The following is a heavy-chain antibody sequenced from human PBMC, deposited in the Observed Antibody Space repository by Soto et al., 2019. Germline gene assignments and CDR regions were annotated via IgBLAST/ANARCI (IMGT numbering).Heavy chain of an antibody. J-gene: IGHJ5*02. CDR2: ISGSGGST. D-gene: IGHD1-26*01. Sequence: EVQLLESGGGLVQPGGSLRLSCAASGFTFSSYAMSWVRQAPGKGLEWVSAISGSGGSTYYAESVKGRFTICSDISKNTLYLQMNSRRAKDTAVYYCARSSVGATTNWFDPWGQGTLVTVS. CDR1: GFTFSSYA. V-gene: IGHV3-23*01. CDR3: ARSSVGATTNWFDP.